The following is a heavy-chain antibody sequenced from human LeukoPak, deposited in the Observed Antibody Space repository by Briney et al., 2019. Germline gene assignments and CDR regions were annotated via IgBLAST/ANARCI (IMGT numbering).Heavy chain of an antibody. D-gene: IGHD3-22*01. V-gene: IGHV3-30-3*01. CDR3: ARETYYYDSSGYYYVHCFDY. J-gene: IGHJ4*02. CDR2: ISYDGSNK. Sequence: HWGRXXXGXGREWGXVISYDGSNKYYAHSVKGLFTISRDNSKNTLYLQMNSLRAEDTAVYYCARETYYYDSSGYYYVHCFDYWGQGTLVTVSS.